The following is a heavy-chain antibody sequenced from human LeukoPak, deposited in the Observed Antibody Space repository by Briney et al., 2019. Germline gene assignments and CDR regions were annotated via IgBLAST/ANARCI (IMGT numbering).Heavy chain of an antibody. J-gene: IGHJ4*02. D-gene: IGHD3-3*01. CDR2: INPNSGGT. CDR3: ARVTSPLRFLEWAFDY. Sequence: ASVKVSCKASGYTFTGYYMHWVRQAPGQGLEWMGRINPNSGGTNYAQKFQGGVTMTRDTFISTAYMELSRLRSDDTAVYYCARVTSPLRFLEWAFDYWGQGTLVTVSS. CDR1: GYTFTGYY. V-gene: IGHV1-2*06.